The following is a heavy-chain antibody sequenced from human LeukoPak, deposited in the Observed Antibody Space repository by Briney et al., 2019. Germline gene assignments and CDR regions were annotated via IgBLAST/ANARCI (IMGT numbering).Heavy chain of an antibody. CDR3: ARGYSSRIIDY. CDR1: GFTFSSYS. J-gene: IGHJ4*02. Sequence: GGSLRLSCAASGFTFSSYSMNWVRQAPGKGLVWVSRINTDGSSTSYADSVKGRFTISRDNAKNTLYLQMNRLRAEDTAVYYCARGYSSRIIDYWGQGTLVTVSS. CDR2: INTDGSST. V-gene: IGHV3-74*01. D-gene: IGHD6-13*01.